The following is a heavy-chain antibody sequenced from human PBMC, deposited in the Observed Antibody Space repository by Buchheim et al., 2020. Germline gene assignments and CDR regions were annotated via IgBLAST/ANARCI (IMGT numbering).Heavy chain of an antibody. CDR1: GGSFSGYY. CDR2: INHSGST. J-gene: IGHJ4*02. CDR3: ARGRGYYYDSSGYPGADY. V-gene: IGHV4-34*01. Sequence: QVQLQQRGAGLLKPSETLSLTCAVYGGSFSGYYWSWIRQPPGKGLEWIGEINHSGSTNYNPSLKSRVTISVDTSKNQFSLKLSSVTAAGTSVYYCARGRGYYYDSSGYPGADYWGQGTL. D-gene: IGHD3-22*01.